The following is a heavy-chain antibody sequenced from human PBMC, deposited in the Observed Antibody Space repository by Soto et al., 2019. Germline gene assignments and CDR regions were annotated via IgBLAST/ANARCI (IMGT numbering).Heavy chain of an antibody. V-gene: IGHV3-13*01. D-gene: IGHD1-26*01. Sequence: GGSLRFSCAASGFTLSSYDMHWVRQATGKGLEWVSGITTTGDTYYAGSVKGRFTISRENAKNSLYLHMNSLRAGDTAVYYCAKDLVGATPYWGQGTLVTVSS. CDR3: AKDLVGATPY. CDR1: GFTLSSYD. J-gene: IGHJ4*02. CDR2: ITTTGDT.